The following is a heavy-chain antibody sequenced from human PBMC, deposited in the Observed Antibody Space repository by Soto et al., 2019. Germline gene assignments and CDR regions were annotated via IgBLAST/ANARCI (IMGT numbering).Heavy chain of an antibody. CDR1: GVSISSGGYY. J-gene: IGHJ4*02. CDR3: ASVICCYSEYYFDF. V-gene: IGHV4-31*03. CDR2: IYYSGRT. D-gene: IGHD3-22*01. Sequence: NPSETLSLTCTVSGVSISSGGYYWSWIRQHPGKGLEWIGNIYYSGRTYYNPSLKSRVILSVDTSKNHFSLTLRSVTAADSAMYYCASVICCYSEYYFDFWGQGAMATVSS.